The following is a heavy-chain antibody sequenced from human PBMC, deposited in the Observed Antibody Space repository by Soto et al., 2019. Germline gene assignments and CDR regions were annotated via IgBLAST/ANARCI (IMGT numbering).Heavy chain of an antibody. D-gene: IGHD6-19*01. Sequence: ASVKVSCKASGYTFTDYYIHWVRQAPGQGLEWMGWINPNSGGTNFAQKFQGRVTMTRDTSISTVYMDLSRLRSDDTAVYYCARDPNPIAVAGQVPMYNWLDPWGQGPLVTVSS. CDR3: ARDPNPIAVAGQVPMYNWLDP. CDR2: INPNSGGT. CDR1: GYTFTDYY. J-gene: IGHJ5*02. V-gene: IGHV1-2*02.